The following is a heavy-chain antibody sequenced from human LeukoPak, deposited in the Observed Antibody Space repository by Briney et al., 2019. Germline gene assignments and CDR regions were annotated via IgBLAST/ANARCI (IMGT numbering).Heavy chain of an antibody. CDR1: GFTFSGYY. V-gene: IGHV3-11*01. Sequence: GGSLRLSCVASGFTFSGYYMGWIRQAPGKGLEWISYISSSGSDIYYTGSMKGRFTISRDNAKNSLFLQMNSLRGDDTALYYCARGFYGGNPLDAFDIWGQGTMVTVSS. D-gene: IGHD4-23*01. CDR3: ARGFYGGNPLDAFDI. J-gene: IGHJ3*02. CDR2: ISSSGSDI.